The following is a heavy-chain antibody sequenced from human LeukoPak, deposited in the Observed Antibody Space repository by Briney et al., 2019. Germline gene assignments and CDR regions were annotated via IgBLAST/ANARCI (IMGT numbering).Heavy chain of an antibody. CDR1: GFTISTYG. CDR2: ISGGTT. Sequence: GGSLRLSCAASGFTISTYGMSWVRQAPGKGLEWVSSISGGTTYYADSVKGRFTISRDNSKNTVSLQMNSLRAEGTAVYYCAKSVYHSGNYWGQGTLVTVSS. V-gene: IGHV3-23*01. J-gene: IGHJ4*02. CDR3: AKSVYHSGNY. D-gene: IGHD3-10*01.